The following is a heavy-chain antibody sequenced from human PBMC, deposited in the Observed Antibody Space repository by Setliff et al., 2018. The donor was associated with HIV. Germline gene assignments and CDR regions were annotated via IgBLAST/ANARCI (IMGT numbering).Heavy chain of an antibody. Sequence: QPGGSLRLSCTTSGFTFGSYGMHWVRQAPGKGLEWVANIWYDGSEKYYADSVKGRFTISRDKSKNTLYLQMNSLRTEDTAVYYCARVFQSYFFDFWGQGTLVTVSS. CDR3: ARVFQSYFFDF. J-gene: IGHJ4*02. V-gene: IGHV3-33*01. D-gene: IGHD3-3*01. CDR1: GFTFGSYG. CDR2: IWYDGSEK.